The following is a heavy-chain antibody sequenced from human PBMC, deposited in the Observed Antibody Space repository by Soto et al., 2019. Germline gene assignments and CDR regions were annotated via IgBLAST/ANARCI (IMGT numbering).Heavy chain of an antibody. CDR1: GGSFSPYY. D-gene: IGHD3-10*01. CDR2: INHSVST. J-gene: IGHJ5*02. CDR3: ARLPRITMVRGVIGWFDP. V-gene: IGHV4-34*01. Sequence: SETLSLTCAVYGGSFSPYYWSWIRQPPGKGLEWIGEINHSVSTNYNPSLKSRVTISVDTSKNQFSLKLSSVTAADTAVYYCARLPRITMVRGVIGWFDPWGQGTLVTVS.